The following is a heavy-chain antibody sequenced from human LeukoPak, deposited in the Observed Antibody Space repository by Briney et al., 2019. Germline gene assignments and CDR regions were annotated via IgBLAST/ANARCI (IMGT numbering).Heavy chain of an antibody. D-gene: IGHD5-24*01. CDR3: ARVYGFNYYCYMDV. Sequence: SETLSLTCTVSGGSISSSSDYWGWIRQAPGKGLEWIGYIYYSGSTNYNPSLKSRVTISVDTSKNQFSLKLSSVTAADTAVYYCARVYGFNYYCYMDVWGKGTTVTISS. J-gene: IGHJ6*03. V-gene: IGHV4-61*05. CDR2: IYYSGST. CDR1: GGSISSSSDY.